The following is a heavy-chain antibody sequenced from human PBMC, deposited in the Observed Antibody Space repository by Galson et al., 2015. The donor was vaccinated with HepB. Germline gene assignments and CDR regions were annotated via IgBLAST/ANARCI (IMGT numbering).Heavy chain of an antibody. CDR2: ISYDGSNK. V-gene: IGHV3-30-3*01. CDR3: ARGGYFGYYYMDV. J-gene: IGHJ6*03. D-gene: IGHD3-22*01. Sequence: SLRLSCAASGFTFSSYAMHWVRQAPGKGLEWVAVISYDGSNKYYADSVKGRFTISRDNSKNTLYLQMNSLRAEDTAVCYCARGGYFGYYYMDVWGKGTTVTVSS. CDR1: GFTFSSYA.